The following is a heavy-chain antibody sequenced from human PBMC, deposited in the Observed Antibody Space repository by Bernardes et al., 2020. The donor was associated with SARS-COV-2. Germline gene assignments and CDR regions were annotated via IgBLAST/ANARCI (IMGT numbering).Heavy chain of an antibody. CDR3: ARFLEWLSNQWPDY. CDR1: GYTFTSYG. CDR2: ISAYNGNT. V-gene: IGHV1-18*01. J-gene: IGHJ4*02. Sequence: ASVKVSCKASGYTFTSYGISWVRQAPGQGLEWMGWISAYNGNTNYAQKLQGRVTMTTDTSTSTAYMELRSLRSDDTAVYYCARFLEWLSNQWPDYWGQGTLVTVSS. D-gene: IGHD3-3*01.